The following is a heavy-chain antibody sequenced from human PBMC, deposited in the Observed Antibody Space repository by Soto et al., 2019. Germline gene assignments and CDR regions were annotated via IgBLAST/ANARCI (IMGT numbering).Heavy chain of an antibody. D-gene: IGHD3-10*01. V-gene: IGHV4-59*01. CDR3: ERLGGGSGSYIGQRVNDFDY. CDR1: GYSISGFY. J-gene: IGHJ4*02. Sequence: SETLSLTCTVSGYSISGFYWILLRQPPGKGLEWIGYIYYSGSTNYNPSLKSRVTIFIDTSKNQFSLKLSSVTAADTAVYYCERLGGGSGSYIGQRVNDFDYWGQGILVTVSS. CDR2: IYYSGST.